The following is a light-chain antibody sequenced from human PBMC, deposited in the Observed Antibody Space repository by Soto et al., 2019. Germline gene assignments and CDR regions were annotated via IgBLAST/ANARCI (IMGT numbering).Light chain of an antibody. Sequence: EIVLTQSPGTLSLSPGEGVALYCRASQSIDNRDLAWYQQKPGQAPRLLVYAASSRASGIPVRFSGSGSGTDFTLTISRLEPEDCAIYYCQHYGTPRGTFGQGTKVDVK. V-gene: IGKV3-20*01. CDR1: QSIDNRD. J-gene: IGKJ1*01. CDR3: QHYGTPRGT. CDR2: AAS.